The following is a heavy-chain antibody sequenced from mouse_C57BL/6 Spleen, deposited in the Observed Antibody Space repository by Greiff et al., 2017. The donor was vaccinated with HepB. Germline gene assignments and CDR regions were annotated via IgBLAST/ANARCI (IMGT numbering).Heavy chain of an antibody. Sequence: EVQRVESGGDLVKPGGSLKLSCAASGFTFSSYGMSWVRQTPDKRLEWVATISSGGSYTYYPDSVKGRFTISRDNAKNTLYLQMSSLKSEDTAMYYCARPVYDGYYDFDYWGQGTTLTVSS. CDR3: ARPVYDGYYDFDY. D-gene: IGHD2-3*01. J-gene: IGHJ2*01. CDR1: GFTFSSYG. CDR2: ISSGGSYT. V-gene: IGHV5-6*01.